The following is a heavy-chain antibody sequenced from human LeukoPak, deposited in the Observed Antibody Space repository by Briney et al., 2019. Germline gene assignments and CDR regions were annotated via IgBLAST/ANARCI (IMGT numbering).Heavy chain of an antibody. CDR1: GGSISSGGYY. Sequence: SETLSLTCTVSGGSISSGGYYWSWIRQHPGKGLEWIGYIYYSGSTYYNPSLKSRVTISVDTSKNQFSLKLSSVTAADTAVYYCATVIAAAGFDYWGQGTLVTVSS. V-gene: IGHV4-31*03. J-gene: IGHJ4*02. CDR2: IYYSGST. D-gene: IGHD6-13*01. CDR3: ATVIAAAGFDY.